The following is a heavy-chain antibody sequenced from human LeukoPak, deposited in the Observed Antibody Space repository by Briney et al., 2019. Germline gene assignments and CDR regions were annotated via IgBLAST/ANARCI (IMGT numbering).Heavy chain of an antibody. D-gene: IGHD1-26*01. CDR1: GGSFSGYY. V-gene: IGHV4-34*01. J-gene: IGHJ4*02. CDR3: ARGLRAIFDY. CDR2: INHSGST. Sequence: PSETLSLTCAVYGGSFSGYYWSWIRQPPGKGLEWIGGINHSGSTNHNPSLKSRVTISVDTSKNQFSLKLSSVTAADTAVYYCARGLRAIFDYWGQGTLVTVSS.